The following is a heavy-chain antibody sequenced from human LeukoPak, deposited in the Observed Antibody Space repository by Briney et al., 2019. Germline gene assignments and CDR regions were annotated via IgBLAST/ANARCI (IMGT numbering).Heavy chain of an antibody. Sequence: PSETLSLTCTVSGGSISSGGYYWSWIRQHSGTGLEWIGYIYYSGSTYYNPSLKSRVIISVDTSKNQFSLNLTSVTAADTAVYYCARGLSSSGWYAADYWGQGILVTVSS. CDR1: GGSISSGGYY. J-gene: IGHJ4*02. V-gene: IGHV4-31*03. CDR2: IYYSGST. CDR3: ARGLSSSGWYAADY. D-gene: IGHD6-19*01.